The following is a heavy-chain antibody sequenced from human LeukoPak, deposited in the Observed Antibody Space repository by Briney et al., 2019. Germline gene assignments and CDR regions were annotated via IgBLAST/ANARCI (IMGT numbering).Heavy chain of an antibody. CDR3: ASRIAVSKFDY. CDR2: IYYTGST. Sequence: SETLSLTCTVSGDFITAYYWSWIRQPPGKGLEWLGNIYYTGSTYYNPSLKSRVTISVDTSKNQFSLRLSSVTAADTAVYYCASRIAVSKFDYWGQGTLVTVSS. J-gene: IGHJ4*02. CDR1: GDFITAYY. V-gene: IGHV4-59*12. D-gene: IGHD6-19*01.